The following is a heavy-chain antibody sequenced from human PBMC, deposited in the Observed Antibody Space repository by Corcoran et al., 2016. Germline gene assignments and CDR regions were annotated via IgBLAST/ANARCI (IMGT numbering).Heavy chain of an antibody. D-gene: IGHD5-18*01. J-gene: IGHJ5*02. Sequence: QVQLQESGPGLVKPSETLSLTCTVSGYSISSDYYWGWIRQPPGKGLEWIGSIYHSGSTYYNPSLKSRVTISVDTSKNQFSLKRSSVTAADTAVYYGARGTDSYGYNWFDPWGQGTLVTVSS. V-gene: IGHV4-38-2*02. CDR1: GYSISSDYY. CDR2: IYHSGST. CDR3: ARGTDSYGYNWFDP.